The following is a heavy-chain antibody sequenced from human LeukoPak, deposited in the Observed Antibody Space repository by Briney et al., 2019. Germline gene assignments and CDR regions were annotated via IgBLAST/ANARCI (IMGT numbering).Heavy chain of an antibody. CDR2: ISGSGGST. CDR1: AFTFGSYA. CDR3: AKDPQDSSGYFPVGTFDY. J-gene: IGHJ4*02. Sequence: PGGSLRLSCAASAFTFGSYAMSWVRQAPGKGLEWDSSISGSGGSTYYADSVKGRFTISRDNSKNTVYLQMNSLRAEDTAVYYCAKDPQDSSGYFPVGTFDYWGQGTLVTVSS. V-gene: IGHV3-23*01. D-gene: IGHD3-22*01.